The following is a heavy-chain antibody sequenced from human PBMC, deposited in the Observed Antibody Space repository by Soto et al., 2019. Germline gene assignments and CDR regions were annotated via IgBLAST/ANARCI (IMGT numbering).Heavy chain of an antibody. V-gene: IGHV3-11*06. Sequence: QVQLVESGGGLVKPGGSLRLSCAASGFTFSDYYMSWIRQAPGKGLEWVSYISSSSSYTNYADSVKSRFTISRDNAKNSLYLQMNSLRAEDTAVYYCARVAAAAYYFDYWGQGTLVTVSS. CDR1: GFTFSDYY. J-gene: IGHJ4*02. D-gene: IGHD6-13*01. CDR3: ARVAAAAYYFDY. CDR2: ISSSSSYT.